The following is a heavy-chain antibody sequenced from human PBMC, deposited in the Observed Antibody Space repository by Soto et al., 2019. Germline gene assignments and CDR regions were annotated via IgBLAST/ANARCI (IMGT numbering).Heavy chain of an antibody. V-gene: IGHV4-61*01. CDR3: ASVTRTCISTSCYRYYYGMDV. CDR1: GGSVSSGSYY. Sequence: QVQLQESGPGLVKPSETLSLTCTVSGGSVSSGSYYWSWIRQPPGKGLEWIGYSYYSGSTNYNPSLNSRVTISVDTSKNLFSLKLSSVTAADTAVYYCASVTRTCISTSCYRYYYGMDVWGQGTTVTVSS. D-gene: IGHD2-2*02. CDR2: SYYSGST. J-gene: IGHJ6*02.